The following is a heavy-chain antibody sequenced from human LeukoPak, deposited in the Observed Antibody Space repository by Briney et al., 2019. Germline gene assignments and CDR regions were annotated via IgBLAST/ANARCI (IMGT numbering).Heavy chain of an antibody. CDR2: IYTSGST. V-gene: IGHV4-61*02. CDR3: ARGQIRGLGGNLGD. CDR1: GGSISSGAYY. Sequence: SQTLSLTCTVSGGSISSGAYYWSWIRQSAGKGLEWIGRIYTSGSTNYNPSLKSRVTISVDTSKSQFSLKLSSVTAADTAVYYCARGQIRGLGGNLGDWGQGTLVTVSS. J-gene: IGHJ4*02. D-gene: IGHD3-16*01.